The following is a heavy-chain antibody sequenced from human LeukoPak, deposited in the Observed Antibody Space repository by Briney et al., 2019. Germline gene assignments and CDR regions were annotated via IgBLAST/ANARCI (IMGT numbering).Heavy chain of an antibody. V-gene: IGHV3-66*01. CDR1: GFTFSTSA. J-gene: IGHJ4*02. CDR2: IYSGGST. CDR3: ARSVRGPYYFDY. Sequence: GGSLRLSCAASGFTFSTSAMSWVRQAPGKGLEWVSVIYSGGSTYYADSVKGRFTISRDNSKNTLYLQMNSLRAEDTAVYYCARSVRGPYYFDYWGQGTLVTVSS. D-gene: IGHD3-10*01.